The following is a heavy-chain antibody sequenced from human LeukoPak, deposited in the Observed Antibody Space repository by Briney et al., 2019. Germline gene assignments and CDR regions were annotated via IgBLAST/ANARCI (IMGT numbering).Heavy chain of an antibody. CDR3: ARAVYSSGYYAPYYYYGMDV. CDR1: GFSFTNYW. CDR2: INSDGSAT. D-gene: IGHD3-22*01. V-gene: IGHV3-74*01. J-gene: IGHJ6*02. Sequence: GGSLRLSCAASGFSFTNYWMHWVRQAPGKGLVWVSHINSDGSATRYADSVKGRFTISRDNAKNTLYLQMNSLRAEDTAVYYCARAVYSSGYYAPYYYYGMDVWGQGTTVTVSS.